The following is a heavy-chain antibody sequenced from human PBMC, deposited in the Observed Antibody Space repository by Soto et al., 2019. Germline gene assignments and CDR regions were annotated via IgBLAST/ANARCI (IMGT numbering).Heavy chain of an antibody. D-gene: IGHD6-13*01. CDR1: GFTFSSYE. J-gene: IGHJ6*02. V-gene: IGHV3-48*03. CDR2: ISSSGSTI. Sequence: EVQLVESEGGLVQPGGSLRLSCAASGFTFSSYEMNWVRQAPGKGLEWVSYISSSGSTIYYADSVKGRFTISRDNAKNSLYLQMNSLRAEDTAVYYCARDRRSSSWYGDYYYYYGMDVWGQGTTVTVSS. CDR3: ARDRRSSSWYGDYYYYYGMDV.